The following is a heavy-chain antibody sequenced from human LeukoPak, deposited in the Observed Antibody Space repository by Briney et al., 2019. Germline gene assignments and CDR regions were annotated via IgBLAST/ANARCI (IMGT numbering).Heavy chain of an antibody. Sequence: GESLKISCKISGYRLTDNWIGWVRQVPGKGLEWMGLIYPGDSNTRYSPSFQGQVTFSVDMSISTAYLQLSGLRASDTAIYYCVRFGLTSSLDYWGQGTLVTVSS. CDR2: IYPGDSNT. CDR3: VRFGLTSSLDY. V-gene: IGHV5-51*01. D-gene: IGHD6-13*01. CDR1: GYRLTDNW. J-gene: IGHJ4*02.